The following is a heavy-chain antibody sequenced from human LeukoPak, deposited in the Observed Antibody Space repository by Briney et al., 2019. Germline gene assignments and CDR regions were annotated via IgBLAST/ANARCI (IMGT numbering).Heavy chain of an antibody. Sequence: ASVKVSRKTSGYSFTSYYIHWVRQAPGQGLEWMGVINPSGGSTSYTQKFQGRVTMTRDTSTSTVYMELSSLTSEDTAMYYCARDLMRYYDSSGYSGIQHWGQGTLVTVSS. V-gene: IGHV1-46*01. D-gene: IGHD3-22*01. CDR1: GYSFTSYY. CDR3: ARDLMRYYDSSGYSGIQH. J-gene: IGHJ1*01. CDR2: INPSGGST.